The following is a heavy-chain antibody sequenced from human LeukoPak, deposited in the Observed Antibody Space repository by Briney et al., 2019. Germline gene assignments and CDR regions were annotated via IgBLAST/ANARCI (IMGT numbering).Heavy chain of an antibody. Sequence: PSETLSLTCTVSGGSISSSSYYWGWIRQPPGKGLEWIGGIYYSGSTYYNPSLKSRVTISVDTSKNQFSLKLSSVTAADTAVYYCARDLTTVVTRDAFDIWGQGTMVTVSS. CDR3: ARDLTTVVTRDAFDI. V-gene: IGHV4-39*07. D-gene: IGHD4-23*01. CDR2: IYYSGST. CDR1: GGSISSSSYY. J-gene: IGHJ3*02.